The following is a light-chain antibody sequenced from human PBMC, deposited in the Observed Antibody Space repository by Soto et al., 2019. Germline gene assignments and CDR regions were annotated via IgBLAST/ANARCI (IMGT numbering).Light chain of an antibody. Sequence: QSALTQPRSVSASPGQSVTISCTGTSSDVGGYNYVSWYQQHPGKAPKVMIYDVTKRPSGVPDRFSGSKSGNTASLTISGLQAEDEADYYCCSYAGSYTLLFGGGTKLTVL. CDR2: DVT. CDR1: SSDVGGYNY. CDR3: CSYAGSYTLL. J-gene: IGLJ2*01. V-gene: IGLV2-11*01.